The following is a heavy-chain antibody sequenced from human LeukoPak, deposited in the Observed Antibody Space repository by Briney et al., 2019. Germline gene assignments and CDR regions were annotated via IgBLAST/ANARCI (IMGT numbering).Heavy chain of an antibody. CDR3: TRVGYIDEGIDY. CDR2: IKQDGSKK. CDR1: GFPFSSYC. V-gene: IGHV3-7*04. D-gene: IGHD5-24*01. Sequence: PAESLRLSCVASGFPFSSYCLTWVRQAPGKGLEWVANIKQDGSKKSNVDSVNGLFNNSRDNAQNSVYLQVNSLRSEDTDIYYCTRVGYIDEGIDYWGQGTLVTVSS. J-gene: IGHJ4*02.